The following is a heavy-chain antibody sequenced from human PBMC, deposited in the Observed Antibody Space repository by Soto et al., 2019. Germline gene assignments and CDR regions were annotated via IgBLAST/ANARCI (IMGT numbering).Heavy chain of an antibody. V-gene: IGHV3-23*01. CDR2: ITGSGSDT. CDR1: GFTFWNYA. Sequence: GGALRLSCATSGFTFWNYALSWVRQAPARGLEWFSAITGSGSDTYYADSVRGRFTISRDNSNNMLYLQMNSLGAEDTAVYYCAKGSADSRPYYFDYWGQGTLVTVSS. D-gene: IGHD3-22*01. J-gene: IGHJ4*02. CDR3: AKGSADSRPYYFDY.